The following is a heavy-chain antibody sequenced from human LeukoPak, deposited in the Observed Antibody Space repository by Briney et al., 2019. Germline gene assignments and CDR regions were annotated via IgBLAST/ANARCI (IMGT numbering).Heavy chain of an antibody. D-gene: IGHD4-23*01. J-gene: IGHJ4*02. Sequence: GGSLRLSCTTSGLTFSDDWMKWVRQAPGKGPEWVANINQDASGASYVDSVRGRFTISRDNAKESVYLQMNSLRADDTAIYYCARGLRWPDFWGQGTLVTVSS. V-gene: IGHV3-7*03. CDR3: ARGLRWPDF. CDR2: INQDASGA. CDR1: GLTFSDDW.